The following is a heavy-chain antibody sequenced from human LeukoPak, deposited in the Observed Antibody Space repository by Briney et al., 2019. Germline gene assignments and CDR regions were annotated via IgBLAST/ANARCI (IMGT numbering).Heavy chain of an antibody. CDR3: ARGPASYSGYDSGY. CDR1: GGSISSYY. CDR2: IYTSGST. V-gene: IGHV4-4*07. Sequence: SETLSLTCTVSGGSISSYYWSWIRQPAGKGLEWIGRIYTSGSTNYNPSLKSRVTISVDTSKNQFSLKLSSVTAADTAVYYCARGPASYSGYDSGYWGQGTLVTVSS. D-gene: IGHD5-12*01. J-gene: IGHJ4*02.